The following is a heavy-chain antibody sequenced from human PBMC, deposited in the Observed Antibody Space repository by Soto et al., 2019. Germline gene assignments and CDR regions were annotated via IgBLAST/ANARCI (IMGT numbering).Heavy chain of an antibody. Sequence: SETLSLTCAVYGGSISSSNWWSWVRQPPGKGLEWIGDIYYSGSTNYNPSLKSRVTISVDKSKNQFSLKLSSVTAADTAVYYCARVIATAVHWFDPWGQGTLVTVS. CDR2: IYYSGST. J-gene: IGHJ5*02. V-gene: IGHV4-4*02. CDR1: GGSISSSNW. D-gene: IGHD6-13*01. CDR3: ARVIATAVHWFDP.